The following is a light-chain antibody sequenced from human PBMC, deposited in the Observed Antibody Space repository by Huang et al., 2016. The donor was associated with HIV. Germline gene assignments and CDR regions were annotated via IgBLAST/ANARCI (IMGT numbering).Light chain of an antibody. J-gene: IGKJ1*01. Sequence: EIVLTQSPGTLSLSPGERATLSCRASQSVSSSYLAWYQQKPGQAPRLLIYGASSRATGIPDRFRGSGSGTDFTLTISRLEPEDFAVYYCQYYGSSLWTFGQGTKVEIK. CDR1: QSVSSSY. CDR2: GAS. CDR3: QYYGSSLWT. V-gene: IGKV3-20*01.